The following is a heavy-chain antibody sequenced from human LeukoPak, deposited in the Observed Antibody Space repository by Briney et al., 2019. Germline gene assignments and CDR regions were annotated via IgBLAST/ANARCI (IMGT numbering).Heavy chain of an antibody. D-gene: IGHD1-26*01. Sequence: PSETLSLTCTVSGGSISSSSYYWGWIRQPPGKGLEWIGSIYYSGSTYYNPSLKSRVTISVDTSKNQFSLKLSSVTAADTAVYYCARRGATSGYWGKGTLVTVSS. V-gene: IGHV4-39*01. CDR3: ARRGATSGY. CDR2: IYYSGST. CDR1: GGSISSSSYY. J-gene: IGHJ4*02.